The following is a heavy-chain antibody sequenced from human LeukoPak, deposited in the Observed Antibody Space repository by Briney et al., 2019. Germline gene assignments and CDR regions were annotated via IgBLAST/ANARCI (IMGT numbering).Heavy chain of an antibody. D-gene: IGHD6-13*01. CDR3: AREGRGYRGYSSSCPFDY. CDR1: GGSFSGYY. CDR2: INHSGST. V-gene: IGHV4-34*01. J-gene: IGHJ4*02. Sequence: SETLSLTCAVYGGSFSGYYWSWIRQPPGKGLEWIGEINHSGSTNYNPSLKSRVTISVDTSKNQFSLKLSSVTAADTAAYYCAREGRGYRGYSSSCPFDYWGQGTLVTVSS.